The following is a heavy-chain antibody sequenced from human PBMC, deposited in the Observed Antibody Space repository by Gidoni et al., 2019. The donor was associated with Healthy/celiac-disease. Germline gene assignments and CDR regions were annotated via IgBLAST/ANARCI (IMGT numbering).Heavy chain of an antibody. J-gene: IGHJ3*02. CDR3: ARLLYSGSYFLRDRDANAFDI. V-gene: IGHV4-59*01. CDR1: GGSISSYY. D-gene: IGHD1-26*01. CDR2: IYYSGST. Sequence: QVQLQESGPGLVKPSETLSLTCTVSGGSISSYYWSWIRQPPGKGLEWIGYIYYSGSTNYNPSLKSRVTISVDTSKNQFSLKLSSVTAADTAVYYCARLLYSGSYFLRDRDANAFDIWGQGTMVTVSS.